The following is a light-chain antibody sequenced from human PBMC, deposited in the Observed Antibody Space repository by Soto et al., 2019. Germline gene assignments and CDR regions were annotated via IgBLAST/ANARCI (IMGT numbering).Light chain of an antibody. Sequence: VLSQPPSVSGAPGQRVTISCTGNSSNIGAGFDVHWYQHLPGTAPKLLIYSDTNRPSGVPGRFSGSKSGTSASLAITGLQAEDEADYFCQSYDSSLTGFYVFGTGTKVTVL. J-gene: IGLJ1*01. CDR3: QSYDSSLTGFYV. CDR2: SDT. V-gene: IGLV1-40*01. CDR1: SSNIGAGFD.